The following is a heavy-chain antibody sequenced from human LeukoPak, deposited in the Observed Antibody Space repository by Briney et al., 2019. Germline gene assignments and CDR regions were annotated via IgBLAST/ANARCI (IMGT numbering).Heavy chain of an antibody. V-gene: IGHV3-21*01. CDR2: ISGSSTYM. D-gene: IGHD3-22*01. Sequence: GGSLRLSCAASGFPFSAYSMNWVRQAPGKGLEWVSSISGSSTYMYYADSVKGRFTISRDNAKNSLYLQMNSLRDEDTAVYYCAKAYYDSSGYSYYSDYWGRGTLVTVSS. CDR3: AKAYYDSSGYSYYSDY. CDR1: GFPFSAYS. J-gene: IGHJ4*02.